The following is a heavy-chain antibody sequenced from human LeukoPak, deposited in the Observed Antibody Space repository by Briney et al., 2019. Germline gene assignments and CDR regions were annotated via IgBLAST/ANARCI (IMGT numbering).Heavy chain of an antibody. D-gene: IGHD2-2*01. J-gene: IGHJ6*03. V-gene: IGHV4-59*01. CDR1: GGSISSYY. Sequence: SETLSLTCTVSGGSISSYYRSWIRQPPGKGLEWIGYIYYSGSTNYNPSLKSRVTISVDTSKNQFSLKLSSVTAADTAVYYCARGHCSSTSCPGHYYYYMDVWGKGTTVTVSS. CDR3: ARGHCSSTSCPGHYYYYMDV. CDR2: IYYSGST.